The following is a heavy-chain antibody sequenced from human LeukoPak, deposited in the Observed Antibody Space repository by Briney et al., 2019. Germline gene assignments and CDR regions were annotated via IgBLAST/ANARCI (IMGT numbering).Heavy chain of an antibody. V-gene: IGHV3-21*01. CDR2: ISSSSSYI. CDR1: GFTFSSYS. D-gene: IGHD2-2*01. J-gene: IGHJ4*02. Sequence: GGSLRLSCAASGFTFSSYSMNWVRQAPGKGLEWVSSISSSSSYIYYADSVKGRFTISRDNAKNSLYLQMNSLRAEDTAVYYCAAHEPWLVPAQRPIDYWGQGTLVTVSS. CDR3: AAHEPWLVPAQRPIDY.